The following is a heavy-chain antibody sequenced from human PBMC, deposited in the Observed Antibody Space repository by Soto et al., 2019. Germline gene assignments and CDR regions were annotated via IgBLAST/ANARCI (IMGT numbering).Heavy chain of an antibody. V-gene: IGHV3-15*07. D-gene: IGHD3-22*01. CDR3: TTDLSYDDSSGSYAFDI. J-gene: IGHJ3*02. CDR1: GFTFSNAW. Sequence: EVQLVESGGGLVKPGGSLRLSCAASGFTFSNAWMNWVRQDPGKGLEWVGRIKSKTDGGTTDYAAPVKGRLTISRDDSKNTLYLQTNRLKTEDTAVYYCTTDLSYDDSSGSYAFDIWGQGTMVTVSS. CDR2: IKSKTDGGTT.